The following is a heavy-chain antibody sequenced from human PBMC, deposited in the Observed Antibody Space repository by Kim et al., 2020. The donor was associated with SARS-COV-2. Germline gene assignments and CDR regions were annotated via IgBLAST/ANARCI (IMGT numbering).Heavy chain of an antibody. Sequence: GGSLRLSCAASGFTFSSYSMNWVRQAPGKGLEWVSSISSSSSYIYYADSVKGRFTISRDNAKNSLYLQMNSLRAEDTAVYYCARDFGHGGTYCSGGSCLYYYYYYGMDVWGQGTTVTVSS. CDR2: ISSSSSYI. V-gene: IGHV3-21*01. CDR1: GFTFSSYS. CDR3: ARDFGHGGTYCSGGSCLYYYYYYGMDV. J-gene: IGHJ6*02. D-gene: IGHD2-15*01.